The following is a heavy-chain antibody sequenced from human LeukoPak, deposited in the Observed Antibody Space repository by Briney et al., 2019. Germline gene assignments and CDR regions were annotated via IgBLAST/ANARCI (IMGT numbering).Heavy chain of an antibody. J-gene: IGHJ3*02. CDR2: IYYSGST. Sequence: SETLSLTCTVSGGSISRYYWSWIRQPPGKGLEWIGYIYYSGSTNYNPSLKSRVTISVDTSKNQFSLKLSSVTAADTAVYYCARTGGPLHDAFDIWGQGTMVTVSS. CDR3: ARTGGPLHDAFDI. V-gene: IGHV4-59*08. D-gene: IGHD4-23*01. CDR1: GGSISRYY.